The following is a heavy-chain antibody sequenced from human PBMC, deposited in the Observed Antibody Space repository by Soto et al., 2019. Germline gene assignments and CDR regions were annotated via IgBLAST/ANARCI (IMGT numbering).Heavy chain of an antibody. CDR2: VSAYNGNT. Sequence: GASVKVSCKASGYTFTNYGISWVRQAPGQGLEWMGWVSAYNGNTDYAQTLQGRVTMTTDTSTTTAYMELRSLRSDDTAVYYCARDYDYVWGSYRHTLHYWGQGTPVTVSS. D-gene: IGHD3-16*02. V-gene: IGHV1-18*01. CDR3: ARDYDYVWGSYRHTLHY. J-gene: IGHJ4*02. CDR1: GYTFTNYG.